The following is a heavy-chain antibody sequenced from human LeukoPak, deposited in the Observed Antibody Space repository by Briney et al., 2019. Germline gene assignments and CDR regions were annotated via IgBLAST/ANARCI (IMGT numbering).Heavy chain of an antibody. D-gene: IGHD5-18*01. CDR2: IIPIFGTA. J-gene: IGHJ4*02. Sequence: GASVKVSCKXSGGTFSSYAISWVQQAPGQGLEWMGGIIPIFGTANYAQKFQGRVTITTDESTSTAYMELSSLRSEDTAVYYCARGLTAMVNSIDYWGQGTLVTVSS. CDR1: GGTFSSYA. CDR3: ARGLTAMVNSIDY. V-gene: IGHV1-69*05.